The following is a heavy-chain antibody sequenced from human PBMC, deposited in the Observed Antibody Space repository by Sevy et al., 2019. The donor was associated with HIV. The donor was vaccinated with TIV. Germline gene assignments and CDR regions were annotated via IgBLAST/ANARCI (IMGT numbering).Heavy chain of an antibody. J-gene: IGHJ4*02. CDR1: GFTFRTYS. CDR2: ISSSGSAI. D-gene: IGHD6-19*01. V-gene: IGHV3-11*04. CDR3: ARITGWRFDY. Sequence: GGSLRLSCAASGFTFRTYSMSWIRQAPGKGLEWISYISSSGSAIYYADSVKGRFTISRDNAKNSLYLQMNSLRAEDTAVYYCARITGWRFDYWGQGTLVTVSS.